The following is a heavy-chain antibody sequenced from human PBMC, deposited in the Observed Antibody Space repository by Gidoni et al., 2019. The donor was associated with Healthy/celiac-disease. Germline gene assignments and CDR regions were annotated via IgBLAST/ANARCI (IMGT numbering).Heavy chain of an antibody. D-gene: IGHD2-2*02. Sequence: QLQLQESGPGLVKPSETLYLTCPVSGGSSSSSSYYWGWIRQPPGKGLEWIGSIYYSGRTYYNPSLKSRVTISVDTSKNQFSLKLSSVTAADTAVYYCAREYCSSTSCYIAAFDIWGQGTMVTVSS. CDR3: AREYCSSTSCYIAAFDI. J-gene: IGHJ3*02. CDR1: GGSSSSSSYY. V-gene: IGHV4-39*02. CDR2: IYYSGRT.